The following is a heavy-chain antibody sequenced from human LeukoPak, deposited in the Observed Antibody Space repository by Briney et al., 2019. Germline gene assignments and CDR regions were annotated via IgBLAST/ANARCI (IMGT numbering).Heavy chain of an antibody. V-gene: IGHV4-59*08. D-gene: IGHD3-16*02. Sequence: SSETLSLTCTVSAGSISSYYWSWIRQPPGKGLEWIGYIYYSGSTNYNPSLKSRVTIPVDTSKNQFSLKLSSVTAADTAVYYCARLSDGYYYYGMDVWGQGTTVTVSS. J-gene: IGHJ6*02. CDR2: IYYSGST. CDR3: ARLSDGYYYYGMDV. CDR1: AGSISSYY.